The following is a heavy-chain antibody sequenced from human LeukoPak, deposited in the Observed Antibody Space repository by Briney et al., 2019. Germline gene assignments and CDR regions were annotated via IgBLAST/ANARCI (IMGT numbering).Heavy chain of an antibody. V-gene: IGHV4-39*07. CDR3: ASGNGYSSSWYYYYYYMDV. J-gene: IGHJ6*03. Sequence: MTSETLSLTCTVSGVSIRSSNSYWGWIRQPPGKGLEWIGSIYYSGSTYYNPSLKSRVTISVDTSKNQFSLKLSSVTAADTAVYYCASGNGYSSSWYYYYYYMDVWGKGTTVTVSS. CDR1: GVSIRSSNSY. CDR2: IYYSGST. D-gene: IGHD6-13*01.